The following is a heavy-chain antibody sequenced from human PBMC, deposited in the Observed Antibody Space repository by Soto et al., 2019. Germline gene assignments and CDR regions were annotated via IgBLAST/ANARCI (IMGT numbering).Heavy chain of an antibody. CDR2: IDPSDSYT. Sequence: GESLKISCNASGYTFTTFWISWVRQLPGKGLEWMGRIDPSDSYTSYSPSFQGHVTISVDKSISTAYLQWGSLTASDTAIYYCARIYCTTTTCDSWFDPWGQGTLVTVSS. J-gene: IGHJ5*02. CDR1: GYTFTTFW. CDR3: ARIYCTTTTCDSWFDP. D-gene: IGHD2-2*01. V-gene: IGHV5-10-1*01.